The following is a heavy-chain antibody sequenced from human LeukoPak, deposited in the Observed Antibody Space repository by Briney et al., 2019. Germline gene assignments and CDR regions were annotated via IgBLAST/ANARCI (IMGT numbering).Heavy chain of an antibody. J-gene: IGHJ3*02. CDR1: GLTFTTYA. D-gene: IGHD2-8*02. Sequence: GGSLRLSCAASGLTFTTYAMSWVRQAPGKGLEWVSAISGSGGSTYYADSVKGRFTISRDNSKNTLYLQMNSLRAEDTAVYYCAKADIVLVVYAMGAFDIWGQGTMVTVSS. CDR2: ISGSGGST. CDR3: AKADIVLVVYAMGAFDI. V-gene: IGHV3-23*01.